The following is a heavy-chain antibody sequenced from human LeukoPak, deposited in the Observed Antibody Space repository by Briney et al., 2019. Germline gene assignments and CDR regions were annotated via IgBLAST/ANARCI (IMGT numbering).Heavy chain of an antibody. CDR2: MSYSGNT. J-gene: IGHJ4*02. CDR3: ARVHSYDSSGYYYYFDY. V-gene: IGHV4-61*08. Sequence: PSETLSLTCTVSGGSISSGGYYWSWIRQPPGKGLEWIAFMSYSGNTNYNPSLKSRVTISVDTSKNQFSLRLSSVTAADTAVYYCARVHSYDSSGYYYYFDYWGQGTLVTVSS. CDR1: GGSISSGGYY. D-gene: IGHD3-22*01.